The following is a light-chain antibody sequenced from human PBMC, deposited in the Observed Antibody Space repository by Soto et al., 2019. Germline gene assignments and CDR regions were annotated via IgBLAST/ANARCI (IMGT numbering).Light chain of an antibody. CDR1: SSDVGSYNI. J-gene: IGLJ2*01. CDR2: EVS. Sequence: QSALTQPASVSGSPGQSITISCTGTSSDVGSYNIVSWYQQHPGKAPKIMIYEVSKRHSGVSNRFSGSKSGNTASLTISGLQAEDEADYYCCSYAGSSTVVFGGGTKVTVL. CDR3: CSYAGSSTVV. V-gene: IGLV2-23*02.